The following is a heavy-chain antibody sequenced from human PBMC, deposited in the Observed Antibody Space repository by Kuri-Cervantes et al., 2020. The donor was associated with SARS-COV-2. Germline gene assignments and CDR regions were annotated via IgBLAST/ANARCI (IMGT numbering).Heavy chain of an antibody. V-gene: IGHV4-39*01. Sequence: SETLSLTCTVSGGSISSSSYYWGWIRQPPGKGLEWIGSFSYSGSTYNNPSLKSRVTISLDTSRNQFSLKLSSVTAADTAVYFCARHRISRHYYDSGGYPFYFDYWGQGTLVTVSS. J-gene: IGHJ4*02. D-gene: IGHD3-22*01. CDR1: GGSISSSSYY. CDR3: ARHRISRHYYDSGGYPFYFDY. CDR2: FSYSGST.